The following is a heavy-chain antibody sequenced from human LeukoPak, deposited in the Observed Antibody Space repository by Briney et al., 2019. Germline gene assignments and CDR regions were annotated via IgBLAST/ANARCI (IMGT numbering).Heavy chain of an antibody. Sequence: PGGSLRLSCAASGFTVSSNYMSWVRQAPGKGLEWVSVIFSGGSTYYADSVKGRFTISTDNSKNTLYLQMNSLRAEDTAVYYCARENDMGYCSGGRCYKGYNAMDVWGQGTTVTVSS. CDR3: ARENDMGYCSGGRCYKGYNAMDV. V-gene: IGHV3-53*01. CDR1: GFTVSSNY. J-gene: IGHJ6*02. CDR2: IFSGGST. D-gene: IGHD2-15*01.